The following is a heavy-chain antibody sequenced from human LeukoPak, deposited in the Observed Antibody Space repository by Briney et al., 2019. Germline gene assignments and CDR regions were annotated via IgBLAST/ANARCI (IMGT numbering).Heavy chain of an antibody. CDR2: INPNSGGT. CDR3: ARALLRVRPTPHATIVAVPAL. D-gene: IGHD2-2*01. Sequence: ASVKVSCKASVYTFTGYYMHWVRQAPGQGREWRGGINPNSGGTNYAQKFQGSVTMTRDTSISTAYMELSRLRCDDTVVYHCARALLRVRPTPHATIVAVPALWGQGTLVTVSS. J-gene: IGHJ4*02. V-gene: IGHV1-2*05. CDR1: VYTFTGYY.